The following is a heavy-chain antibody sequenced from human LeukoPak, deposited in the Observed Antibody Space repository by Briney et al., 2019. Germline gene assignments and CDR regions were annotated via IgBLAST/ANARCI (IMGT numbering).Heavy chain of an antibody. CDR3: ATAFGFGIFNY. CDR2: ISNTGIRT. V-gene: IGHV3-11*04. CDR1: GFTLSDYY. D-gene: IGHD3-10*01. J-gene: IGHJ4*02. Sequence: PGRSLRLSCAASGFTLSDYYMGWIRQAPGKGLEWVSYISNTGIRTYYADSVKGRFTISRDNAENSLYLQMNSLRAEDTALYYCATAFGFGIFNYWGQGTLVTVSA.